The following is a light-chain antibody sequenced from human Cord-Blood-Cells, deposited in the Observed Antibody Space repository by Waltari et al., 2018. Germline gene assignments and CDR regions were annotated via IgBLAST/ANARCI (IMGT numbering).Light chain of an antibody. V-gene: IGKV3-20*01. CDR1: QSVSSSY. CDR3: QQYCSSPYT. J-gene: IGKJ2*01. Sequence: EIVLTQSPGTLSLSPGERATLSCRASQSVSSSYLAGYQQKPGQAPRLLIYGASSRATGSPDGFSGSGSGRDFTLTISRLEPEDFAVYYCQQYCSSPYTFGQGTKLEIK. CDR2: GAS.